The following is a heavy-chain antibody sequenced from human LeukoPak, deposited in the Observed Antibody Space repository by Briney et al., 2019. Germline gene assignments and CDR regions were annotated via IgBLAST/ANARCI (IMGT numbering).Heavy chain of an antibody. Sequence: GGSLRLSCAASGFTFSSYAMSWVRQAPGKGLEWVSAISGSGGSTYYADSVKGRFTISRDNSKNTLYLQMNSLRAEDTAVYYCAKASLRWMEGGGYFDYWGQGTLVTVSS. J-gene: IGHJ4*02. D-gene: IGHD4-23*01. CDR2: ISGSGGST. CDR1: GFTFSSYA. CDR3: AKASLRWMEGGGYFDY. V-gene: IGHV3-23*01.